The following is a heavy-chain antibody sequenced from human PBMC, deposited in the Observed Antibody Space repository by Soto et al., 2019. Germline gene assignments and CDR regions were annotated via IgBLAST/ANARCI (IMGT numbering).Heavy chain of an antibody. Sequence: TSETLSLTCAVYGGSFSGYYWSWIRQPPGKGLEWIGEINHSGSTNYNPSLKSRVTISVDTSKNQFSLKLSSVTAADTAVYYCARGRFLEWLPNYYYYYMDVWGKGTTVTVSS. CDR2: INHSGST. V-gene: IGHV4-34*01. D-gene: IGHD3-3*01. CDR1: GGSFSGYY. CDR3: ARGRFLEWLPNYYYYYMDV. J-gene: IGHJ6*03.